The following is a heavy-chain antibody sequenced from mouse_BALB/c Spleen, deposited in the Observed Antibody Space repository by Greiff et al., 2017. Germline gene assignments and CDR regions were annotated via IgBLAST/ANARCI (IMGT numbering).Heavy chain of an antibody. V-gene: IGHV3-2*02. CDR2: ISYSGST. D-gene: IGHD2-2*01. Sequence: VQLKESGPGLVKPSQSLSLTCTVTGYSITSDYAWNWIRQFPGNKLEWMGYISYSGSTSYNPSLKSRISITRDTSKNQFFLQLNSVTTEDTATYYGARQGGYDGGYAMDYWGQGTSVTVSS. CDR3: ARQGGYDGGYAMDY. J-gene: IGHJ4*01. CDR1: GYSITSDYA.